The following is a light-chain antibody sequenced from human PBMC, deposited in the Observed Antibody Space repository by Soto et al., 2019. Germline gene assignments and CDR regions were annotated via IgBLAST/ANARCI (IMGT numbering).Light chain of an antibody. CDR3: QQFDNVPLT. CDR1: QSISIW. V-gene: IGKV1-5*01. Sequence: DIQMTQSPSTLSASVGDRVTITCRARQSISIWLAWYQQKPGKAPKLLIYDASILESGVPSRFSGSGSGTDFTLTITSLQPEDIATYYCQQFDNVPLTFGGGTKVDIK. CDR2: DAS. J-gene: IGKJ4*01.